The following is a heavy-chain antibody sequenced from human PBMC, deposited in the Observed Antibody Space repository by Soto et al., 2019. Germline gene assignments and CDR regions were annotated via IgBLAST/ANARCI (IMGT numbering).Heavy chain of an antibody. V-gene: IGHV3-30-3*01. D-gene: IGHD6-13*01. CDR3: ASVELTIPNIAAAGTSLDY. Sequence: QPGGSLRLSCAASGFTFSSYAMHWVRQAPGKGLEWVAVISYDGSNKYYADSVKGRFTISRDNSKNTLYLQMNSLRAEDTAVYYCASVELTIPNIAAAGTSLDYWGQGTLVTVSS. J-gene: IGHJ4*02. CDR1: GFTFSSYA. CDR2: ISYDGSNK.